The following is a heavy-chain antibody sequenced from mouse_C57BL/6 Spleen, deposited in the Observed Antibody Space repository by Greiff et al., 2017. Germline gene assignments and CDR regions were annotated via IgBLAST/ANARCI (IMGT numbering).Heavy chain of an antibody. CDR2: ISNGGGST. CDR3: ARHSDYFDY. CDR1: GFTFSDYY. V-gene: IGHV5-12*01. J-gene: IGHJ2*01. Sequence: EVKLQESGGGLVQPGGSLKLSCAASGFTFSDYYMYWVRQTPEKRLEWVAYISNGGGSTYYPDTVKGRFTISRDNAKNTLYLQMSRLKSEDTAMYYCARHSDYFDYWGQGTTLTVSS.